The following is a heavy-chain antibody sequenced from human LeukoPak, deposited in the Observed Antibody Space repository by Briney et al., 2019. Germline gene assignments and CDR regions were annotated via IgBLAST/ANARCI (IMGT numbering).Heavy chain of an antibody. D-gene: IGHD6-19*01. CDR3: ARSRGAGPGAYFDY. CDR2: ISNSGSYT. J-gene: IGHJ4*02. V-gene: IGHV3-11*03. Sequence: PGGSLRLSCAASGFTFSDEYMSWIRQALGKGLEWVSYISNSGSYTNYADSVKGRFTISRDNAKNSLYLQMNSLRAEDTAVYYCARSRGAGPGAYFDYWGQGTLITVSS. CDR1: GFTFSDEY.